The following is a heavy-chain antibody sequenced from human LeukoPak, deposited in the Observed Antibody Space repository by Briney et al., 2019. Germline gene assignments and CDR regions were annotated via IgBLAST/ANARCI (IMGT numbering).Heavy chain of an antibody. D-gene: IGHD6-6*01. J-gene: IGHJ5*02. CDR1: GGTFSSYA. V-gene: IGHV1-69*06. Sequence: SVKVSCKASGGTFSSYAISWVRQAPGQGLEWMGGIIPIFGTANYAQKFQGRVTITADKSTSTAYMELSSLRSEDTAVYYCARSYSGSSNWFDPWGQGTLVTVSS. CDR2: IIPIFGTA. CDR3: ARSYSGSSNWFDP.